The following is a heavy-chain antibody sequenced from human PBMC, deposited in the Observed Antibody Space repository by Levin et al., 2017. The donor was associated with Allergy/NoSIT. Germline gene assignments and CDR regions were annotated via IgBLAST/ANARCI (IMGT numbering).Heavy chain of an antibody. V-gene: IGHV1-18*01. CDR3: ARFVVTPVSYFYMDV. J-gene: IGHJ6*03. Sequence: GASVKVSCKASGYTFKNYGISWVRQAPGQGLEWMGWISTHNGNTNYAQSLQGRVTMTTDTSTSTADMELRSLISDDTAVYYCARFVVTPVSYFYMDVWGKGTTVTVSS. CDR2: ISTHNGNT. CDR1: GYTFKNYG. D-gene: IGHD2-2*01.